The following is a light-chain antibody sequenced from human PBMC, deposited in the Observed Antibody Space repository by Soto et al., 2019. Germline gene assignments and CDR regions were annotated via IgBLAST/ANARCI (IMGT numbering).Light chain of an antibody. Sequence: DIRMSQSPSSVSASXGDEVTICCRSRWTIMTYVNWYQLKPGIAPKIXXYAASTLQGGGPSRFSGSGSATDFTRTISCLQSEDFATYYGQQYYSFPFTFGQGTRLEIK. CDR1: WTIMTY. CDR2: AAS. J-gene: IGKJ5*01. V-gene: IGKV1-39*01. CDR3: QQYYSFPFT.